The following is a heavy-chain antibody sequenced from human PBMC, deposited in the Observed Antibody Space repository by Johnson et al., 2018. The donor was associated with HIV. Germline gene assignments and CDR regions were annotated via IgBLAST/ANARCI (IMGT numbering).Heavy chain of an antibody. CDR1: GFTFSSYA. CDR2: ISYDGSNK. J-gene: IGHJ3*02. D-gene: IGHD6-6*01. V-gene: IGHV3-30*04. Sequence: QVQLVESGGGVVQPGRSLRLSCAASGFTFSSYAMHWVRQAPGKGLEWVAVISYDGSNKYSADSVKGRFTIFREHSKNTLYLQMNSLRAEDTAVYYWARSSSSGAFDIWGQGTMVTVSS. CDR3: ARSSSSGAFDI.